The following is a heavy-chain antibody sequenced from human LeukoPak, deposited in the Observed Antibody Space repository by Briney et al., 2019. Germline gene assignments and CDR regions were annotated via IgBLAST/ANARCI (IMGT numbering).Heavy chain of an antibody. CDR1: DYTFITYG. J-gene: IGHJ3*01. CDR2: INTYNGNT. CDR3: ARDRSEHYDRSAYSWNDAFGL. V-gene: IGHV1-18*01. Sequence: ASVKVSCKASDYTFITYGLSWVRQAPGQGLEWMGWINTYNGNTNYAQKLQGRVTMTTDTSTNTAYMELRSLRSDDTAVYYCARDRSEHYDRSAYSWNDAFGLWGQGTMVTVSS. D-gene: IGHD3-22*01.